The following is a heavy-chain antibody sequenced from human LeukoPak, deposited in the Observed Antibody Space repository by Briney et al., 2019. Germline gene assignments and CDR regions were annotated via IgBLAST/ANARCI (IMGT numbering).Heavy chain of an antibody. J-gene: IGHJ6*02. D-gene: IGHD3-10*02. CDR1: GFTFSSYA. Sequence: GGSLRLSCAASGFTFSSYAMSWVRQAPGKGLEWVSAISGSGGSTYYADSVKGRFTISRDNSKNTLYLQMNSLRADDTAVYYCAKAPGLFTYYYYGMDVWGQGTTVTVSS. CDR2: ISGSGGST. V-gene: IGHV3-23*01. CDR3: AKAPGLFTYYYYGMDV.